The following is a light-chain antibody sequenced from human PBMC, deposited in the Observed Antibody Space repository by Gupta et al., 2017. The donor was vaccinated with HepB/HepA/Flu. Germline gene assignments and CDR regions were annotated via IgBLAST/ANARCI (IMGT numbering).Light chain of an antibody. V-gene: IGLV1-44*01. Sequence: ISCSGSSSNIGSNAVHWYQQLPGTAPKLLIYSNSQRPSGVPDRFSASKSGTSVPLAISGLQSKDDADYYCETWDDSLNAYVFGTGTKVTVL. CDR1: SSNIGSNA. CDR2: SNS. J-gene: IGLJ1*01. CDR3: ETWDDSLNAYV.